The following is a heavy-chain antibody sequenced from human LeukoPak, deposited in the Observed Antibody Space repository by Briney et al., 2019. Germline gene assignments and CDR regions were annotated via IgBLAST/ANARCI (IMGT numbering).Heavy chain of an antibody. J-gene: IGHJ6*03. CDR1: GGSISSYY. CDR2: VYFTGSI. Sequence: PSETLSLTCTVSGGSISSYYWSWIRQYPGKGLEWIGSVYFTGSIYDNPSLKGRVTLSVDTSNNQFSLKLSSVTAADTAVYYCARHCSGRNCYYYMDVWGKGTTVTV. CDR3: ARHCSGRNCYYYMDV. D-gene: IGHD2-15*01. V-gene: IGHV4-39*01.